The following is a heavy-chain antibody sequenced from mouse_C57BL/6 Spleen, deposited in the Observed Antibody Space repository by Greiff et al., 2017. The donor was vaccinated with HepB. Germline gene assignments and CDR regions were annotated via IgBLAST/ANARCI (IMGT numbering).Heavy chain of an antibody. CDR3: AGYDYDYWYFDV. J-gene: IGHJ1*03. CDR2: IHTNSGST. D-gene: IGHD2-4*01. Sequence: VQLQQPGAELVKPGASVKLSCKASGYTFTSYWMHWVKQRPGQGLEWIGMIHTNSGSTNYNEKFKSKATLTVDKSSSTAYMQLSSLTSEDSAVYYCAGYDYDYWYFDVWGTGTTVTVSS. CDR1: GYTFTSYW. V-gene: IGHV1-64*01.